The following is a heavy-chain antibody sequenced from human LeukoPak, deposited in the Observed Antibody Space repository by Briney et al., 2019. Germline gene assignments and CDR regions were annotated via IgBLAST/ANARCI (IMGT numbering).Heavy chain of an antibody. Sequence: ASASVPCKACGCSLTGYYMHWVRQAPGQGREWMGWINPNSGGTNYAQKFQGRVTMTRDTSISTAYMELSRLRSDDTAVYYCAGRGYSGYDTAYWGQGTLVTVPS. CDR2: INPNSGGT. D-gene: IGHD5-12*01. CDR1: GCSLTGYY. V-gene: IGHV1-2*02. CDR3: AGRGYSGYDTAY. J-gene: IGHJ4*02.